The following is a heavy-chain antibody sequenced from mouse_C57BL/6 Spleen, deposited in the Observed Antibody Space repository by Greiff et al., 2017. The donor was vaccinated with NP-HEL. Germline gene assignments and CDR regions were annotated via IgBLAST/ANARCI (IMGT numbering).Heavy chain of an antibody. J-gene: IGHJ4*01. D-gene: IGHD2-5*01. CDR1: GYTFTSYW. CDR3: AREGYSNYSFYAMDY. V-gene: IGHV1-64*01. CDR2: IHPNSGST. Sequence: QVQLQQPGAELVKPGASVKLSCKASGYTFTSYWMHWVKQRPGQGLEWIGMIHPNSGSTNYNEKFKSKATLTVDKSSSTAYMELRSLTSEDSAVYYCAREGYSNYSFYAMDYWGQGTSVTVSS.